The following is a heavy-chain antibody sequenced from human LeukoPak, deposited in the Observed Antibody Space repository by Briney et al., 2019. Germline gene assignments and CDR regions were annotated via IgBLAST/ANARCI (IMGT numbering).Heavy chain of an antibody. CDR2: IYASGST. Sequence: SETLSLTYTVSGDSISSYYWSWIRQPAGKGLERIGRIYASGSTNYNPSLKSRVTMSLDTSKNQFSLNLSSVTAADTAVYYCARKALPGNWFDPWGQGTLVTVSS. V-gene: IGHV4-4*07. CDR3: ARKALPGNWFDP. J-gene: IGHJ5*02. CDR1: GDSISSYY.